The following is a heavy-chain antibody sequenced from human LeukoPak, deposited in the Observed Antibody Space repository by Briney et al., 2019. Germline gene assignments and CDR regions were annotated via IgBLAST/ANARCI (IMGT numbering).Heavy chain of an antibody. CDR2: IYYSGST. V-gene: IGHV4-31*03. D-gene: IGHD3-10*01. Sequence: PSQTLSLTCTVSGGSISSGGYYWSWIRQHPGKGLEWIGYIYYSGSTYYNPSLKSRVTISVDTSKNQFSLKLSSVTAADTAVYYCARGRKVQLWFGELFDYWGQGTLVTVSS. J-gene: IGHJ4*02. CDR3: ARGRKVQLWFGELFDY. CDR1: GGSISSGGYY.